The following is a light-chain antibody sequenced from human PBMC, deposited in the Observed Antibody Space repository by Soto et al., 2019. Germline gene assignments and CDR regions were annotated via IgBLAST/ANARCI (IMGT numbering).Light chain of an antibody. Sequence: EIVLTQSPGTLSLSPGERATLSCRASQSVTSSYLAWYQQKPGQAPRLLIYGSSSRATGIPDRSSRSRSGTDFTLTISRLEPEDFAVYYCDQYGRSPTWTFGQGSRV. CDR3: DQYGRSPTWT. CDR2: GSS. J-gene: IGKJ1*01. CDR1: QSVTSSY. V-gene: IGKV3-20*01.